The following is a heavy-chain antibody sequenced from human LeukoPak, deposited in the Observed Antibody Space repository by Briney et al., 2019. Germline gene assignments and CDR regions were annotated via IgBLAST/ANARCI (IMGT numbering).Heavy chain of an antibody. Sequence: ASVKVSCKASGYIFTSYFMHWVRQAPGQGLEWMGLINPSGGSTSYAQKFQGRVTMTRDTSTSTVYMELSSLRSEDTAVYYCARVTYSSGWYDYWGQGTLVTVSS. CDR1: GYIFTSYF. CDR3: ARVTYSSGWYDY. J-gene: IGHJ4*02. CDR2: INPSGGST. D-gene: IGHD6-19*01. V-gene: IGHV1-46*01.